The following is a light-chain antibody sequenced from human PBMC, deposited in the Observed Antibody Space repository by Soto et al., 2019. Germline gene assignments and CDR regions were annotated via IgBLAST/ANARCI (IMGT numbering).Light chain of an antibody. J-gene: IGKJ5*01. CDR2: GAS. Sequence: EVAMTQSPATLSVSPGERATLSCRASQSVSTNLAWYQQKPGQAPRLLIFGASTRATGAPARFSGSGSGTDFTLTISSLEPEDFAVYYCQQRSNWPPPITFGQGTRLEIK. V-gene: IGKV3-15*01. CDR1: QSVSTN. CDR3: QQRSNWPPPIT.